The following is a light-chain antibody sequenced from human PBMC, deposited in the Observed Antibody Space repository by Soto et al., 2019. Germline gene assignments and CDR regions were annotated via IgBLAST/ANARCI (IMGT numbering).Light chain of an antibody. CDR1: QSVSSNF. CDR2: GAS. Sequence: EIVLTQSPGTLSLSPGERATLSCGASQSVSSNFLAWYQQKPGQAPSLIMYGASRRAAGIPERFSGSGSGTDFTLTISRLEPEDFATYYCQQFNSYPLTFGGGTKVEIK. CDR3: QQFNSYPLT. V-gene: IGKV3-20*01. J-gene: IGKJ4*01.